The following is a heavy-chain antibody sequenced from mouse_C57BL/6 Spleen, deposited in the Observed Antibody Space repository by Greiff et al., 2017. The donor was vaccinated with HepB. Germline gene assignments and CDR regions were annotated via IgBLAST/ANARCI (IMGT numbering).Heavy chain of an antibody. D-gene: IGHD2-13*01. CDR3: ARHEAYGDYWYFDV. Sequence: VQGVESGAELVKPGASVKLSCKASGYTFTEYTIHWVKQRSGQGLEWIGWFYPGSGSIKYNEKFKDKATLTADKSSSTVYMELSRLTSEDSAVFFCARHEAYGDYWYFDVWGTGNTVTVSS. V-gene: IGHV1-62-2*01. J-gene: IGHJ1*03. CDR2: FYPGSGSI. CDR1: GYTFTEYT.